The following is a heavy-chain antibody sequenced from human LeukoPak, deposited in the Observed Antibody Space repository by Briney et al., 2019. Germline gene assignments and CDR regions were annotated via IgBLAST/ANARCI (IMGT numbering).Heavy chain of an antibody. Sequence: GGSLRLSCAASGFTFTNYGMHWVRQAPGKGLEWVAFIGYDGSNKYYADSVKGRFTVSRDKSKNTLYLQMNSPRTEDTAVYYCAKGLYYKDRSGYPAWGQGTLVTISS. CDR1: GFTFTNYG. CDR2: IGYDGSNK. CDR3: AKGLYYKDRSGYPA. V-gene: IGHV3-30*02. J-gene: IGHJ5*02. D-gene: IGHD3-22*01.